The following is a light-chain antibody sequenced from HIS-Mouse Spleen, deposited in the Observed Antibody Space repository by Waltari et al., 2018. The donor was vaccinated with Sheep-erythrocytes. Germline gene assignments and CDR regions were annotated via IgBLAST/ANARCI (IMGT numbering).Light chain of an antibody. Sequence: QSVLTQPPSASGTPGQRVTISCSGSSSTIGSNYEYWYQQLPGTAPKLLIYRNNQRPSGVPDRFSGSKSGTSASLAISGLRSEDEADYYCAAWDDSLSGPVFGGGTKLTVL. V-gene: IGLV1-47*01. CDR2: RNN. CDR1: SSTIGSNY. CDR3: AAWDDSLSGPV. J-gene: IGLJ3*02.